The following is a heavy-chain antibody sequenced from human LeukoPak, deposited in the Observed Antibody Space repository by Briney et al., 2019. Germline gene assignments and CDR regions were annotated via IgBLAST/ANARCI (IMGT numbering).Heavy chain of an antibody. CDR3: ARDWAQYCSSSSCYGPFEY. CDR2: IYTSGST. CDR1: GGSLSSYY. Sequence: SETLSLTCTVSGGSLSSYYWSWIRQPAGKGLEWIGRIYTSGSTNYNPSLKSRVTMSVDTSKNQFSLKLSSVTAADTAVYYCARDWAQYCSSSSCYGPFEYWGQGTLVTVSS. D-gene: IGHD2-2*01. V-gene: IGHV4-4*07. J-gene: IGHJ4*02.